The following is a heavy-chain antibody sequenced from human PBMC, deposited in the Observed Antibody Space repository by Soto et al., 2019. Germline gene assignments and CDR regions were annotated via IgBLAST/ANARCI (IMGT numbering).Heavy chain of an antibody. J-gene: IGHJ6*02. V-gene: IGHV1-69*12. D-gene: IGHD3-3*02. Sequence: QVQLVQSGAEVKKPGSSVKVSCKASGDTFSSFAISWVRQAPGQGLEWMGGIIPIFRTPKYAQKFQGRVTITADEPTSTAYMELSSLISEDTAVYYCARDKDREQLGGNYYYALDVWGQGTTVIVSS. CDR1: GDTFSSFA. CDR3: ARDKDREQLGGNYYYALDV. CDR2: IIPIFRTP.